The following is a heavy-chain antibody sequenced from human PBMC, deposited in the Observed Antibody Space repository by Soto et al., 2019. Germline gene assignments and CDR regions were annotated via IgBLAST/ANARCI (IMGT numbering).Heavy chain of an antibody. V-gene: IGHV6-1*01. CDR1: GDSVSSNSAG. Sequence: QVQLQQSGPGLVKPSQTLSLTCAITGDSVSSNSAGWSCVRQSPSRGLEWLGRTYYRSKWYYEYGVSVRGRITINPDTSNTQYSLQLNSVTPEDTAVYFCARVEQYSGRIFDYWGQGTLVTVSS. D-gene: IGHD1-26*01. CDR2: TYYRSKWYY. J-gene: IGHJ4*01. CDR3: ARVEQYSGRIFDY.